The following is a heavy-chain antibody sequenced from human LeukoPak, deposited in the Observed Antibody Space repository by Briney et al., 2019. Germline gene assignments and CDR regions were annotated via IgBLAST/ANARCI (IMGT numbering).Heavy chain of an antibody. CDR1: GFTFSDHY. CDR3: ARATGYASVVGYYYYMDV. Sequence: PGGSLRLSCAASGFTFSDHYMDWVRQAPGKGLEWVGRTRNKANSYTTEYAASVKGRFTISRDDSKNSLYLQMNSLKTEDTAVYYCARATGYASVVGYYYYMDVWGKGTTVTISS. V-gene: IGHV3-72*01. CDR2: TRNKANSYTT. D-gene: IGHD5-12*01. J-gene: IGHJ6*03.